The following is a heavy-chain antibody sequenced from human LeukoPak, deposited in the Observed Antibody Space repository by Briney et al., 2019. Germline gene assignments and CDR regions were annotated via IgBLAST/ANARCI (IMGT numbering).Heavy chain of an antibody. V-gene: IGHV3-48*03. J-gene: IGHJ4*02. CDR3: ASGSLEYYFDY. CDR1: GFTFSSYE. CDR2: ISSSGDII. Sequence: GGSLRLSCAASGFTFSSYEMNWVRQAPGKGLEWVSYISSSGDIIYYPDSMKGRFTISRDNAKNSLYLQMNSPRAEDTAVYYCASGSLEYYFDYWGQGILVTVSS. D-gene: IGHD3-3*01.